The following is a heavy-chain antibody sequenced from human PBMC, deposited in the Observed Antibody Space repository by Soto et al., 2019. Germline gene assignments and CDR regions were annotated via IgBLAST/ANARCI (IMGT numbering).Heavy chain of an antibody. J-gene: IGHJ4*02. V-gene: IGHV3-30*18. D-gene: IGHD3-3*01. Sequence: VQLVESGGGVVQPGRSLRLSCAASGFMFDSYAMNWVRQAPGKGLEWVSTISYDGKSQSYVDSVKGRFTISRDNSQNTVFLQMNSLPRTDTAVYFWAKGKRMTKSGVAYFDYWGQGTLVTVSP. CDR1: GFMFDSYA. CDR2: ISYDGKSQ. CDR3: AKGKRMTKSGVAYFDY.